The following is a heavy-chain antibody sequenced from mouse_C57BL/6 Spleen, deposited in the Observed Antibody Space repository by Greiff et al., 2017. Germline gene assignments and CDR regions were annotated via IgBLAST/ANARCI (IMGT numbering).Heavy chain of an antibody. D-gene: IGHD1-2*01. CDR2: IDPENGDT. V-gene: IGHV14-4*01. Sequence: EVQRVESGAELVRPGASVKLSCTASGFNIKDDYMHWVKQRPEQGLEWIGWIDPENGDTEYASKFQGKATITADTSSNTAYLQLSSLTSEDTAVYYCTKGELLRPFAYWGQGTLVTVSA. CDR1: GFNIKDDY. J-gene: IGHJ3*01. CDR3: TKGELLRPFAY.